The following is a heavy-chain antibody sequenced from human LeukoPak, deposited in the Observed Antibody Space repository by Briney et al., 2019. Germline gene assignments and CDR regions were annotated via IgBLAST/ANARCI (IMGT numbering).Heavy chain of an antibody. CDR3: ARAGIPGYCTNVTCSNWLDP. D-gene: IGHD2-8*01. Sequence: SVKVSCKASGYTFTGYYTHWVRQAPGQGLEWMGGIIPMFDTPNYAQRLQGRVTITADKSTKTAYMELTSLRSEDTAVYYCARAGIPGYCTNVTCSNWLDPWGQGTLVTVSS. CDR2: IIPMFDTP. V-gene: IGHV1-69*06. J-gene: IGHJ5*02. CDR1: GYTFTGYY.